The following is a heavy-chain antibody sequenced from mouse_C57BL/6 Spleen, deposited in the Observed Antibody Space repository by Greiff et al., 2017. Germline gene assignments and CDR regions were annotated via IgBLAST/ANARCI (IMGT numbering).Heavy chain of an antibody. V-gene: IGHV1-39*01. CDR2: INPNYGTT. CDR1: GYSFTDYN. Sequence: SGPELVKPGASVKISCKASGYSFTDYNMNWVQQSNGKSLEWIGVINPNYGTTSYNQKFKGKATLTVDQSSSTAYMQLNSLTSEDSAVYYCAPGGYYYGSKSSFYYWGQGTTLTVSS. CDR3: APGGYYYGSKSSFYY. D-gene: IGHD1-1*01. J-gene: IGHJ2*01.